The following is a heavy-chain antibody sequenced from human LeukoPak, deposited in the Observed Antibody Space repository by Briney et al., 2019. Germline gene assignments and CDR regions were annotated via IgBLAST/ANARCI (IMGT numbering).Heavy chain of an antibody. CDR2: INHSGST. CDR3: ARGRKGNYYGSGSKTVGAYFDY. J-gene: IGHJ4*02. V-gene: IGHV4-34*01. D-gene: IGHD3-10*01. CDR1: GGSFSGYY. Sequence: SETLSLTCAVYGGSFSGYYWSWIRQPPGKRLEWIGEINHSGSTNYNPSLKSRVTISVDTSKNQFSLKLSSVTAADTAVYYCARGRKGNYYGSGSKTVGAYFDYWGQGTLVTVSS.